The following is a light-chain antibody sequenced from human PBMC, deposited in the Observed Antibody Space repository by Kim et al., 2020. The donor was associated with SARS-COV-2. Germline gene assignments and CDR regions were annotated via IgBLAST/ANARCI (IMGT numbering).Light chain of an antibody. CDR1: QSIGTW. CDR2: KAS. Sequence: DIQMTQSPSTLSASVGDTVTITCRASQSIGTWLAWYQQKPGKAPRLLIYKASTLERGVPPRFGGTGSGTEFTLNIYGLQPDDFATYYCQEYSSHSFGQGTKVDIK. CDR3: QEYSSHS. V-gene: IGKV1-5*03. J-gene: IGKJ1*01.